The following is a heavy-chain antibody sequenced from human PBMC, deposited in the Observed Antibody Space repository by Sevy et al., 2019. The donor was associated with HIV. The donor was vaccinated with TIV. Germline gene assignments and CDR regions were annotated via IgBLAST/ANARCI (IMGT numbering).Heavy chain of an antibody. D-gene: IGHD2-21*02. V-gene: IGHV3-33*01. J-gene: IGHJ4*02. Sequence: GGSLRLSCEASGFSFSSYGMHWVRQAPGKGLEWVAVIWYDGSNENYADSVKGRFTISRDNSRNTLYLQMNGLRVEDTAVYYCVTTYGDGNYWGQGTLVTVSS. CDR3: VTTYGDGNY. CDR2: IWYDGSNE. CDR1: GFSFSSYG.